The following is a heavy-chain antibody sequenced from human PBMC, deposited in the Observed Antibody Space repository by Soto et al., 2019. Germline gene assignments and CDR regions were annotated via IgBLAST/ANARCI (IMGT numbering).Heavy chain of an antibody. CDR1: GYTFTSYY. V-gene: IGHV4-59*01. J-gene: IGHJ6*02. Sequence: CKASGYTFTSYYRSWIRQPPGKGLEWIGYIYYSGSTNYNPSLKSRVTISVDTSKNQFSLKLSSVTAADTAVYYCARGPQYDFWSGYLMDVWGQGTTVTVSS. D-gene: IGHD3-3*01. CDR3: ARGPQYDFWSGYLMDV. CDR2: IYYSGST.